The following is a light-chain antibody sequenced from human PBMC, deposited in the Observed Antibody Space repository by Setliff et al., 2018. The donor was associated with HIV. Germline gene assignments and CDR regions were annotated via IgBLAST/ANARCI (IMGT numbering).Light chain of an antibody. Sequence: AVVTQEPSFSVSPGGTVTLTCGLRSGSVSTGHFPSWYQQTLGQTPRMLIYSTNTRSSGVPDRFSGSILGNRAALTITGAQADDECDYYCVLYMGNGVSVFGGGTKFTVL. V-gene: IGLV8-61*01. CDR3: VLYMGNGVSV. CDR2: STN. J-gene: IGLJ3*02. CDR1: SGSVSTGHF.